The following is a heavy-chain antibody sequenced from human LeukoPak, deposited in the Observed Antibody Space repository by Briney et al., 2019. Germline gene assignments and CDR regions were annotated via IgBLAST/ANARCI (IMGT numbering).Heavy chain of an antibody. J-gene: IGHJ3*02. CDR1: GGSISSYY. CDR3: AREHYYGSGSYAFDI. Sequence: SETLSLTCTVSGGSISSYYWSWIRQPAGKGLEWIGRIYTSGSTNYNPSLKSRVTMSVDTSKNQFSLKLSSVTAADTAVYYCAREHYYGSGSYAFDIWGQGTKVTVSS. V-gene: IGHV4-4*07. CDR2: IYTSGST. D-gene: IGHD3-10*01.